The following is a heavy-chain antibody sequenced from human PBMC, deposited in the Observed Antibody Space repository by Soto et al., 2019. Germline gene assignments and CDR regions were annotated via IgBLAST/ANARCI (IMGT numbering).Heavy chain of an antibody. V-gene: IGHV4-34*01. J-gene: IGHJ4*02. CDR2: INHSGST. CDR3: ASGGNLFDY. Sequence: PSETLSLTCAVYGGSFSGYYWSWIRQPPGKGLEWIGEINHSGSTNYNPSLKSRVTISVDTSKNQFSLKLSSVTAADTAVYYCASGGNLFDYWGQGTLVTVSS. CDR1: GGSFSGYY. D-gene: IGHD2-15*01.